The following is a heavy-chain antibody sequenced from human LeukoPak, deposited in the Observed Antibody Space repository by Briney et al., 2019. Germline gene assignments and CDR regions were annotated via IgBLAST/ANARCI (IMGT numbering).Heavy chain of an antibody. CDR3: ARASPAAIDY. D-gene: IGHD2-2*02. CDR2: IYYSGST. Sequence: SETLSLTCTVSGGSISSHYWSWIRQPPGTGLEWIGYIYYSGSTNYNPSLKSRVTISVDTSKNQFSLKLSSVTAADTAVYYCARASPAAIDYWGQGTLVTVSS. V-gene: IGHV4-59*11. J-gene: IGHJ4*02. CDR1: GGSISSHY.